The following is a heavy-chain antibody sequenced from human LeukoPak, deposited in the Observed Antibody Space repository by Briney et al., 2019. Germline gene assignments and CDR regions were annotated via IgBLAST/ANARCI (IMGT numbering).Heavy chain of an antibody. V-gene: IGHV4-59*01. CDR1: GGSISGYY. CDR3: ARVGVAYSSGWYPSK. J-gene: IGHJ4*02. CDR2: IYYSGST. Sequence: PSETLSLTCTVSGGSISGYYWSWIRQPPGKGLEWIGYIYYSGSTNYNPSLKSRVTISVDTSKNQFSLKLSPVTAADTAVYYCARVGVAYSSGWYPSKWGQGTLVTVSS. D-gene: IGHD6-19*01.